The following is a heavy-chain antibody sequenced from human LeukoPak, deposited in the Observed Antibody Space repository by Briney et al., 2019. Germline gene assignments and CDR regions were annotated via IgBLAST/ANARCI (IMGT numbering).Heavy chain of an antibody. CDR3: ASEFLGYCSGGSCYSNDY. Sequence: SETLSLTCAVYGGSFSGYYWSWIRQPPGKGLEWIGEINHSGSTNYNPSLKSRVTISVDTSKNQFSLKLSSVTAADTAVYYCASEFLGYCSGGSCYSNDYWGQGTLVTVSS. J-gene: IGHJ4*02. V-gene: IGHV4-34*01. CDR2: INHSGST. D-gene: IGHD2-15*01. CDR1: GGSFSGYY.